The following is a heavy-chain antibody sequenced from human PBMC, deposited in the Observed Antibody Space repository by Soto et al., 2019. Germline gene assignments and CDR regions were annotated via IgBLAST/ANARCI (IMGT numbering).Heavy chain of an antibody. CDR1: GFTFSSYA. CDR2: ISGSGGST. D-gene: IGHD5-12*01. J-gene: IGHJ4*02. V-gene: IGHV3-23*01. CDR3: AKDRRIVATIVSMPDY. Sequence: TGGSLRLSCAASGFTFSSYAMSWVRQAPGKGLEWVSAISGSGGSTYYADSVKGRFTISRDNSKNTLYLQMNSLRAEDTAVYYCAKDRRIVATIVSMPDYWGQGTLVTVSS.